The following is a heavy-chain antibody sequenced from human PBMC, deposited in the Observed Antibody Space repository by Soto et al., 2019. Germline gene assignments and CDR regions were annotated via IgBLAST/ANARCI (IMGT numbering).Heavy chain of an antibody. CDR3: AKESSWVTGGASGSAVYYYYGMDV. D-gene: IGHD6-13*01. J-gene: IGHJ6*02. CDR2: ISGSGGST. CDR1: GFTFSSYA. Sequence: EVQLLESGGGLVQPGGSLRLSCAASGFTFSSYAMSWVRQAPGKGLEWVSAISGSGGSTYYADSVKGRFTISRDNSKNTLYLQMNSLRAEDTAVYYCAKESSWVTGGASGSAVYYYYGMDVWGQGTTVTVSS. V-gene: IGHV3-23*01.